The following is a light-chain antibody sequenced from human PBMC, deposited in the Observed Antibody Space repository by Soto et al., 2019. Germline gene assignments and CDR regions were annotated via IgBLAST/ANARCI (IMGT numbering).Light chain of an antibody. J-gene: IGKJ4*01. V-gene: IGKV3-11*01. CDR3: QQRSNWPLT. Sequence: EIVLTQSPATLSLSPGERATLSCRASQSVGRSLAWYQYRPGQAPRLLIYDTSDRATGIPARFSGSGSGTDFTLTISSLEPEDFAVYYCQQRSNWPLTFGGGTKVEIK. CDR2: DTS. CDR1: QSVGRS.